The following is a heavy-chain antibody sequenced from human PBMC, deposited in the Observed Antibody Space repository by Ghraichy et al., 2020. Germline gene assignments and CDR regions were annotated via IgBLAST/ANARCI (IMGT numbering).Heavy chain of an antibody. V-gene: IGHV4-34*01. CDR3: ARQSRMGSGWYGWFDP. Sequence: ESLNISCAVSGGSFSNNYWTWIRQTPGKGLEWIGEIYHYGATHYNPALKSRVTISVDTSKIQFSLNLTSVTPADTGVYYCARQSRMGSGWYGWFDPWGQGILVTVSS. CDR2: IYHYGAT. CDR1: GGSFSNNY. D-gene: IGHD6-13*01. J-gene: IGHJ5*02.